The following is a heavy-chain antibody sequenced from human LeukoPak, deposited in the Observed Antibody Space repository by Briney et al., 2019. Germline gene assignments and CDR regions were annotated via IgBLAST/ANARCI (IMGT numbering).Heavy chain of an antibody. J-gene: IGHJ4*02. D-gene: IGHD3-22*01. Sequence: ASVKVSCKASGYTFTDYYIHWVRQAPGHGLEWMGWVNPHSGGTNFAQRFRGRVTLTRDTSVTTAYMELNRLESDDTAIYYCARTDNKYESSLLFNWGQGTQIIVSS. CDR3: ARTDNKYESSLLFN. V-gene: IGHV1-2*02. CDR1: GYTFTDYY. CDR2: VNPHSGGT.